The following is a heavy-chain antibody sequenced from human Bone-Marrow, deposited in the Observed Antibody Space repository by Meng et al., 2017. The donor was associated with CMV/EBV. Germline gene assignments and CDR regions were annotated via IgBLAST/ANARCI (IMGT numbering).Heavy chain of an antibody. V-gene: IGHV3-11*01. CDR2: ISSSGSTI. CDR1: GFTFSDYY. Sequence: GESLKISCAASGFTFSDYYMSWIRQAPGKGLEWVSYISSSGSTIYYADSVKGRFTISRDNAKNSLYLQMNSLRAEDTAVYYCARDRVVPAAISCGYYYYGMDVWGQGTTVTVSS. J-gene: IGHJ6*02. D-gene: IGHD2-2*01. CDR3: ARDRVVPAAISCGYYYYGMDV.